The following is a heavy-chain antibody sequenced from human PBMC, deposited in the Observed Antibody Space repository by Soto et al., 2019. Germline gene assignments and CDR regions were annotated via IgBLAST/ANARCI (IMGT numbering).Heavy chain of an antibody. D-gene: IGHD7-27*01. V-gene: IGHV3-23*01. J-gene: IGHJ5*02. CDR2: ISGSGGST. CDR1: GFTFSSYA. CDR3: ARDPIGNRGHNWFDP. Sequence: GGSLRLSCAASGFTFSSYAMSWVRQAPGKGLEWVSAISGSGGSTYYADSVKGRFTISRDNSKNTLYLQMNSLRAEDTAVYYCARDPIGNRGHNWFDPWGQGTLVTVSS.